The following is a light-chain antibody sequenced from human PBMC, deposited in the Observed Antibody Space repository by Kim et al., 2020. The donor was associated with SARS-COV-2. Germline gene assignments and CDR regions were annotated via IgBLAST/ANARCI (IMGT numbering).Light chain of an antibody. CDR3: LLYFDGVQV. CDR2: STS. V-gene: IGLV7-43*01. Sequence: PCVTVTLTCTSTTGPVTNDHFPNWFQQKPGQPPRALIYSTSNKHSWTPARFSGSLLGGRGALTLSGAQPEDEDDYYCLLYFDGVQVFGCGTQLTVL. CDR1: TGPVTNDHF. J-gene: IGLJ2*01.